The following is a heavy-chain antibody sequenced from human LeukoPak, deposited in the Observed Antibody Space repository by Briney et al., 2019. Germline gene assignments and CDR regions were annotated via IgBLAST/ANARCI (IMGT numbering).Heavy chain of an antibody. V-gene: IGHV3-43*01. CDR1: GFTFDDYT. J-gene: IGHJ4*02. Sequence: GGSLRLPCAASGFTFDDYTMHWVRQAPGKGLEWVSLISWDGGSTYYADSVKGRFTISRDNSKNSLYLQMNSLRTEDTALYYCAKGGGSYEIDYWGQGTLVTVSS. D-gene: IGHD1-26*01. CDR3: AKGGGSYEIDY. CDR2: ISWDGGST.